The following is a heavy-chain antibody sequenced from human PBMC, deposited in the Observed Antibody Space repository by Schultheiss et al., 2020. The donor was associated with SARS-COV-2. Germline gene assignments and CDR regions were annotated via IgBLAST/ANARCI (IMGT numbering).Heavy chain of an antibody. Sequence: SETLSLTCTVSGGSISSGSYYWSWIRQPAGKGLEWIGRIYYSGSTYYNPSLKSRVTISVDTSKNQFSLKLSSVTAADTAVYYCARERHYYGSNWFDPWGQGTLVTVSS. D-gene: IGHD3-10*01. CDR3: ARERHYYGSNWFDP. CDR2: IYYSGST. J-gene: IGHJ5*02. V-gene: IGHV4-61*02. CDR1: GGSISSGSYY.